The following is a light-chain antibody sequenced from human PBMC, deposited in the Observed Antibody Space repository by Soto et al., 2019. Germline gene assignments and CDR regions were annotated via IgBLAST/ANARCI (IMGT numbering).Light chain of an antibody. CDR2: GAS. Sequence: EIVLTQSPGTLSLSPGERATLSCRASQSVSISYLAWYQQKPGQAPRLLIYGASTRATGIPDRFGGSGSGTDFTLTISRLEPEDFAVYYCQQYGASTGWTFGQGTKVEIK. V-gene: IGKV3-20*01. CDR1: QSVSISY. J-gene: IGKJ1*01. CDR3: QQYGASTGWT.